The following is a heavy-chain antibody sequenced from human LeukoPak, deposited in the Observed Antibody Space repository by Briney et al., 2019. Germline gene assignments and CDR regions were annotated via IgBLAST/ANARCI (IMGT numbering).Heavy chain of an antibody. J-gene: IGHJ4*02. CDR2: ISGDGGST. CDR3: AKIGGTTCF. CDR1: GFTFDDYT. Sequence: SGGSLRLSCAASGFTFDDYTIHWVRQVPGKGLEWVSLISGDGGSTFYADSVKGRFTISRDNSKNSLYLQMNSLRADDTAVYYCAKIGGTTCFWGQGTLVTVSS. D-gene: IGHD4-17*01. V-gene: IGHV3-43*01.